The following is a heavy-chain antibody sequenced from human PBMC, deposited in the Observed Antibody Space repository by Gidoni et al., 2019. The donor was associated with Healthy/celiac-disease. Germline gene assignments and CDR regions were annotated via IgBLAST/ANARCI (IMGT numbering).Heavy chain of an antibody. V-gene: IGHV4-39*01. J-gene: IGHJ6*02. Sequence: QLQLQASGPGLVKPSETLSLTCTVSGGSISSSSYYWGWIRQPPGKGLEWIGSIYYSGSTYYNPSLKSRVTIAVDTSKNQFSLKLSSVTAADTAVYYCARQDLYGSGSYVPPSGYYDGMDVWGQGTTVTVSS. D-gene: IGHD3-10*01. CDR3: ARQDLYGSGSYVPPSGYYDGMDV. CDR1: GGSISSSSYY. CDR2: IYYSGST.